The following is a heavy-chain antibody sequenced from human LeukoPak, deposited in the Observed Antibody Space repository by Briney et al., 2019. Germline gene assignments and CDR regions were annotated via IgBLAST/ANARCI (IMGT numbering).Heavy chain of an antibody. CDR1: GGSMSSSSYY. D-gene: IGHD2-21*01. CDR2: IYYSGIT. CDR3: VGAIRPPPDFDY. Sequence: SETLSLTCTVSGGSMSSSSYYWGWIRQPPGKGLEWIGSIYYSGITYSSPSLKGQVSISVDTSKNQFSLKLSSVTAADTAVYYCVGAIRPPPDFDYWGQGTLVTVSS. J-gene: IGHJ4*02. V-gene: IGHV4-39*07.